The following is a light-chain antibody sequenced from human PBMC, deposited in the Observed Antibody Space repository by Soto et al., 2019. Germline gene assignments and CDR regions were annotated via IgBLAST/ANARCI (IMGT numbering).Light chain of an antibody. V-gene: IGKV3-15*01. CDR1: QSVSSN. J-gene: IGKJ1*01. CDR2: VAS. CDR3: QQYNNWPPWT. Sequence: EIVMTQSPATLSVSPGERATLSCRASQSVSSNLACYQQKPGQAPRLLIYVASTRSTGIPARLSGRGSGTEFTLTISSLQSEDFAVYYCQQYNNWPPWTFGQGTKVEIK.